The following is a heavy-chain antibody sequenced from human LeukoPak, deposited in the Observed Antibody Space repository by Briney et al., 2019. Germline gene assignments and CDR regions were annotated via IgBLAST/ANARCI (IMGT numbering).Heavy chain of an antibody. Sequence: ASVKVSCKASGYTFTGYYMHWVRQAPGQGLEWMGWINPNSGGTYYAQKFQGRVTMTSDTSISTAYMELSSLRSEDTAVYYCARVAAEVVGVPGAIGFGWLRRDYYYMDVWGKGTTVIVSS. CDR1: GYTFTGYY. J-gene: IGHJ6*03. CDR2: INPNSGGT. CDR3: ARVAAEVVGVPGAIGFGWLRRDYYYMDV. V-gene: IGHV1-2*02. D-gene: IGHD2-2*02.